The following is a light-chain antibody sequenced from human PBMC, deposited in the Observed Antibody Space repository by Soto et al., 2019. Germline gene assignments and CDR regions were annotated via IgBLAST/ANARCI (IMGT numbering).Light chain of an antibody. J-gene: IGKJ1*01. CDR3: QQYGSSLWT. CDR1: QGIGSY. V-gene: IGKV1-9*01. CDR2: AAS. Sequence: IQLTQSPSSLSASVGDRVTITCRASQGIGSYLAWYQQKPGEAPKLLIFAASTLQSGVPSRFSGSGSGTDFTLTISSLQAEDFAVYYCQQYGSSLWTFGQGTKVDIK.